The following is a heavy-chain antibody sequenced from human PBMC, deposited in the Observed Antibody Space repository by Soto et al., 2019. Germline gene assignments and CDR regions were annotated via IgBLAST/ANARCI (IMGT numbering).Heavy chain of an antibody. V-gene: IGHV1-69*12. CDR2: TIPMFGTT. Sequence: QVQLVQSGAEVKKPESSVRVSCKASGGTFNSYAITWVRQAPGQGLEWMGGTIPMFGTTNYAEKFQGRVTISADESTNTAYMELSGLRSEDTAVYYCTRCGIRYHSIGYYLGIDGMDVWGQGTTVIVSS. CDR3: TRCGIRYHSIGYYLGIDGMDV. J-gene: IGHJ6*02. CDR1: GGTFNSYA. D-gene: IGHD3-22*01.